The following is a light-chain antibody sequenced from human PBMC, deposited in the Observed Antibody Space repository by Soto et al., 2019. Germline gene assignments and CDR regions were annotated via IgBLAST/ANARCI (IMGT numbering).Light chain of an antibody. CDR3: QSSDSRLSGSDV. J-gene: IGLJ1*01. CDR2: GDS. V-gene: IGLV1-40*01. CDR1: ISNIGAGYD. Sequence: QSLLTQPPSVSGAPGQRFTISCTGSISNIGAGYDVHWYQQLPGTAPKLLIFGDSNRPSGVPDRFSGSKSGTSASLAITGLQADDEADYYCQSSDSRLSGSDVFGTGTKVTVL.